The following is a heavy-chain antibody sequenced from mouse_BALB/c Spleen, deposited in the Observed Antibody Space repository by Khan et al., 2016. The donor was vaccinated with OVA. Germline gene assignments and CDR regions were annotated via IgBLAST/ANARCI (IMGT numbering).Heavy chain of an antibody. CDR2: INTYTGEP. D-gene: IGHD2-10*01. CDR3: ARPPYFSYTLDH. Sequence: QIQLVQSGPELKKPRETVKISCKASGYTFTNYGMNWVKQSPGKALKWMGWINTYTGEPTYADDFKGRFAFSLETSANTAYLQINNLKNEDTATYFCARPPYFSYTLDHWGQGTSVTVSS. V-gene: IGHV9-3-1*01. CDR1: GYTFTNYG. J-gene: IGHJ4*01.